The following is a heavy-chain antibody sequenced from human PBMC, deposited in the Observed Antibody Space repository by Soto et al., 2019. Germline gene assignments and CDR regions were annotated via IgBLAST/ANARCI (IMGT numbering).Heavy chain of an antibody. CDR1: GFTFSNYG. Sequence: QVQLVESGGGVVQPGRSLRLSCAASGFTFSNYGIHWVRQAPGKGLEWVAVIWYDGSNKYYADSVKGRFAISRDNSKNTLYLQRHRLRAEDTAVYYCVKDHPYSSGWDGYFDYWGQGTLVTAS. J-gene: IGHJ4*03. D-gene: IGHD6-19*01. CDR3: VKDHPYSSGWDGYFDY. CDR2: IWYDGSNK. V-gene: IGHV3-33*06.